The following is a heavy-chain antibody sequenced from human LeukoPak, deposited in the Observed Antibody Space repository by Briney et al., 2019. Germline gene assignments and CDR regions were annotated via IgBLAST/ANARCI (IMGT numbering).Heavy chain of an antibody. V-gene: IGHV4-59*01. CDR2: IYSSGST. Sequence: SETLSLTCTVSGGSLSSYYWSWIRQPPGKGLVVVVYIYSSGSTSYNPPLKSRVTISVYTSKNQVSRKLSSVTAADTAVYYCAREKSASAFNISRQPTLVSASS. CDR1: GGSLSSYY. CDR3: AREKSASAFNI. J-gene: IGHJ3*02.